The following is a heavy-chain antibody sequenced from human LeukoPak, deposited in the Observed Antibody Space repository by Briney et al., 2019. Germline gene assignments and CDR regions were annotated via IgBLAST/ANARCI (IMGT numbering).Heavy chain of an antibody. D-gene: IGHD3-9*01. CDR3: AKAPEALEIVKLITILSAFDY. Sequence: GGSLRLSCAASGFTFSSYAMSWVRQAPGKGLEWVSAISGSGGSTYYADSVKGRFTISRDNSKNTLYLQMNSLRAEDTAVYYCAKAPEALEIVKLITILSAFDYWGQGTLVTVSS. CDR1: GFTFSSYA. J-gene: IGHJ4*02. V-gene: IGHV3-23*01. CDR2: ISGSGGST.